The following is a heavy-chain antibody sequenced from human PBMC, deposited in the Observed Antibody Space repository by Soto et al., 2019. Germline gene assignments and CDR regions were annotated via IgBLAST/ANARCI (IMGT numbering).Heavy chain of an antibody. V-gene: IGHV3-23*01. CDR3: ARRKHYDSSGPPLFPH. J-gene: IGHJ1*01. D-gene: IGHD3-22*01. CDR1: GFPFSSYA. CDR2: ISGSGGST. Sequence: GGSLRLSCAASGFPFSSYAMSWVRQAPGKGLEWVSAISGSGGSTYYADSVKGRFTISRDNSKNTLYLQMNSLRAEATAVYHCARRKHYDSSGPPLFPHWGQGTLVASSS.